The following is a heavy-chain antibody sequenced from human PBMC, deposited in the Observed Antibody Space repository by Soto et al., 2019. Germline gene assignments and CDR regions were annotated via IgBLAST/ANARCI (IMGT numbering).Heavy chain of an antibody. J-gene: IGHJ3*02. CDR2: ILSDGSKQ. Sequence: SLRLSCAASRFTFSYYAMHWIRQAPGKGLEWVAVILSDGSKQYYAESVKGRFTISRDNSKSTLYLQMNSLRVEDTAVYYCARDRMDAFDIWGQGTMVTVSS. CDR1: RFTFSYYA. CDR3: ARDRMDAFDI. V-gene: IGHV3-30-3*01.